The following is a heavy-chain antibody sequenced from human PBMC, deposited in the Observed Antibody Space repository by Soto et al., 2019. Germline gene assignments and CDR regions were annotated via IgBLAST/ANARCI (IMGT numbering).Heavy chain of an antibody. CDR2: ISIDNITK. D-gene: IGHD2-21*01. Sequence: PGGSLGLSCVASGFSFSNYNMNLVRQSPGKGLEGRSYISIDNITKYYADSVRGRFTISRDIAKNSLYLQMNSLRDEDTAVYFCSRNVDRWGQGNIVTVYS. CDR3: SRNVDR. V-gene: IGHV3-48*02. J-gene: IGHJ4*03. CDR1: GFSFSNYN.